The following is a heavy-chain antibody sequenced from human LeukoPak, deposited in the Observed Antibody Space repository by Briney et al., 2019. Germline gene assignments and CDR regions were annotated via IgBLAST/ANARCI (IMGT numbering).Heavy chain of an antibody. Sequence: ASVRVSCKTSGYTFSNFGINWVRQAPGQGLEWMGWISGNNDNPNYGQKFQGRFTVTTDSSTSTAYMELRNLRFDDTAVYYCARDVVVGATGEGNFDYWGQGTLVTVSS. CDR2: ISGNNDNP. J-gene: IGHJ4*02. CDR1: GYTFSNFG. V-gene: IGHV1-18*01. D-gene: IGHD1-26*01. CDR3: ARDVVVGATGEGNFDY.